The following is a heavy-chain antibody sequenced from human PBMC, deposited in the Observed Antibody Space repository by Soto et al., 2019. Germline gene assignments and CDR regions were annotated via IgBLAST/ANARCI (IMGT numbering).Heavy chain of an antibody. V-gene: IGHV4-59*01. CDR2: VRDTGST. D-gene: IGHD3-22*01. Sequence: QVQLQESGPGQVKPSETLSLTCTVSGGSMNIYYWTWIRQPPGKGLEWIGYVRDTGSTNYNPSLKSRVTISIDTSRNQCSLSLSSVTAADTAVYFCARYSPPKKTYDSNPGWFDPWGQGTLVAGSS. CDR3: ARYSPPKKTYDSNPGWFDP. J-gene: IGHJ5*02. CDR1: GGSMNIYY.